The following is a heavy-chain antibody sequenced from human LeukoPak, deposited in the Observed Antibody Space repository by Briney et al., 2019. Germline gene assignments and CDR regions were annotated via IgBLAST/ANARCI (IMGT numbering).Heavy chain of an antibody. D-gene: IGHD3-10*01. CDR2: TSSDLNVK. Sequence: GGSLRLSCAASGFTFRNYVIHWVRQAPGKGLEWVAVTSSDLNVKLYADSVKGRFTISRNNSRSTLYLQMNSLRPEDTAIYYCAREGYYGSGSPPSLYFDYWGQGTLVTVSS. CDR3: AREGYYGSGSPPSLYFDY. J-gene: IGHJ4*02. CDR1: GFTFRNYV. V-gene: IGHV3-30-3*01.